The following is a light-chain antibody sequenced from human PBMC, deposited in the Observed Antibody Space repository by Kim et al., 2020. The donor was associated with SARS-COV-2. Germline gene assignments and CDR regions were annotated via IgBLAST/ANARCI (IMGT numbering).Light chain of an antibody. V-gene: IGKV3-15*01. CDR3: QQYNNWLT. J-gene: IGKJ4*01. CDR2: GAS. Sequence: EIVMTQSPATLSVSPGERATLSCRASQSINSNLAWYQQKPGQAPRLLIYGASTRATGIPARFSGSESGTEFTLTISSLQSEDFAVYYCQQYNNWLTFGGGTKLEI. CDR1: QSINSN.